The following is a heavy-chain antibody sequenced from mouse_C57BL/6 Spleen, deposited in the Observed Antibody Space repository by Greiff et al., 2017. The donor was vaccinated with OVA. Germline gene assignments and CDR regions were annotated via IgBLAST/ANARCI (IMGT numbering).Heavy chain of an antibody. Sequence: QVQLQQSGAELVKPGASVKISCKASGYAFSSYWMNWVKQRPGKGLEWIGQIYPGDGDTNYNGKFKGKATLTADKSSSTAYMQLSSLTSEDSAVYFCAYGNPRDAMDYWGQGTSVTVSS. CDR3: AYGNPRDAMDY. J-gene: IGHJ4*01. CDR2: IYPGDGDT. CDR1: GYAFSSYW. V-gene: IGHV1-80*01. D-gene: IGHD2-1*01.